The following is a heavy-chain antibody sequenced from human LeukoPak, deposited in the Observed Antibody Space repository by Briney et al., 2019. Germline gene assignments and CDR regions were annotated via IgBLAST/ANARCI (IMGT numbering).Heavy chain of an antibody. CDR3: ARDGTSTDDY. J-gene: IGHJ4*02. CDR1: GYTISNFG. D-gene: IGHD2-2*01. Sequence: ASVKVSCKASGYTISNFGISWVRQAPGQGLEWMGWISGNNDNPNYGQKFQGRFTVTSDSSTRTAYMELKRLRSDDTAVYYCARDGTSTDDYWGQGTLVTVSS. V-gene: IGHV1-18*01. CDR2: ISGNNDNP.